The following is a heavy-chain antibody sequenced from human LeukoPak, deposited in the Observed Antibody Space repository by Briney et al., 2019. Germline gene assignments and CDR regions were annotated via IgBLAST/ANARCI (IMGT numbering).Heavy chain of an antibody. CDR3: AREDYDSSGYDY. CDR2: IKQDGSEK. J-gene: IGHJ4*02. CDR1: GFTFSSYW. D-gene: IGHD3-22*01. V-gene: IGHV3-7*01. Sequence: GGSLRLSCAVSGFTFSSYWMSWVRQAPGKGLEWVANIKQDGSEKYYVDSVKGRFTISRDNAKNSLYLQMNSLRAEDTAVYYCAREDYDSSGYDYWGQGTLVTVSS.